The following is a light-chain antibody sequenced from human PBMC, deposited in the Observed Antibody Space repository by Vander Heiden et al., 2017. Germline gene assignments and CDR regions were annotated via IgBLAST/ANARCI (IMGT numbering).Light chain of an antibody. Sequence: SSELTQDPAVSVALGQAVRITCQGDSLRSYYASWYQQKPGQAPVLVIYGKNNRPSGNPDRFSGSSSGNTASLTITGAQAEDEADYYCNSRDSSGNHLEFGGGTKLTVL. J-gene: IGLJ2*01. V-gene: IGLV3-19*01. CDR2: GKN. CDR3: NSRDSSGNHLE. CDR1: SLRSYY.